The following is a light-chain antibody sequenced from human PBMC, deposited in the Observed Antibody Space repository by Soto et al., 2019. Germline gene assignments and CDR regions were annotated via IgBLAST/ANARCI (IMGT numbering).Light chain of an antibody. V-gene: IGKV3-20*01. CDR3: QQYGTSEII. J-gene: IGKJ5*01. CDR1: QILANSF. CDR2: DTS. Sequence: FVFTQSPCTLSVSTSERATLSCRASQILANSFIAWYQQKPGQAPRLLIYDTSSRASGIPDRFSGSGSGTDFTLTISRLETEDFAVFYCQQYGTSEIILGQGTRLEIK.